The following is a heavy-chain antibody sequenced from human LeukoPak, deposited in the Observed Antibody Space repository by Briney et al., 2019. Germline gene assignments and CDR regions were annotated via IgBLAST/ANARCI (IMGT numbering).Heavy chain of an antibody. D-gene: IGHD3-22*01. CDR1: GFTFSRYG. CDR2: ISYDGSNK. J-gene: IGHJ3*02. Sequence: GGSLRLSCAASGFTFSRYGMHWVRQAPGKGLEWVTAISYDGSNKYYADSVKGRFTISRDNSKNTLYLQMNSLRAEDTAVYYCAKGYYDSSGYTYGFDIWGQGTMVTVSS. V-gene: IGHV3-30*04. CDR3: AKGYYDSSGYTYGFDI.